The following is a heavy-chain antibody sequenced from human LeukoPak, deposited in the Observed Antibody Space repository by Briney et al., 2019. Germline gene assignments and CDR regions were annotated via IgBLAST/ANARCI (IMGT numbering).Heavy chain of an antibody. Sequence: GGSLRLSCAASGFSFSSYWMTWVRQAPGKGLEWVANIKQDGSEKYYVDSVMGRFTISRDNAKNSLYLQMNSLRAEDTAVYYCARMSTSSWYVCDYWGRGTLVTVSS. CDR1: GFSFSSYW. J-gene: IGHJ4*02. CDR2: IKQDGSEK. CDR3: ARMSTSSWYVCDY. D-gene: IGHD6-13*01. V-gene: IGHV3-7*01.